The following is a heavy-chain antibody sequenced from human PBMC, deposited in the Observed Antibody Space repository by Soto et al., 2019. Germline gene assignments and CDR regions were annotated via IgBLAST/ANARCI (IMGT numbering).Heavy chain of an antibody. J-gene: IGHJ5*02. CDR1: GGTFSSYA. CDR2: IIPIFGTA. V-gene: IGHV1-69*01. Sequence: QVQLVQSGAEVKKPGSSVKVSCKASGGTFSSYAISWVRQAPGQGLEWMGGIIPIFGTANYAQKFQGRVTITADESMSTAYMELSSLRSEDTAVYYCASQRRLRGAYSSSWYWFDPWGQGTLVTVSS. CDR3: ASQRRLRGAYSSSWYWFDP. D-gene: IGHD6-13*01.